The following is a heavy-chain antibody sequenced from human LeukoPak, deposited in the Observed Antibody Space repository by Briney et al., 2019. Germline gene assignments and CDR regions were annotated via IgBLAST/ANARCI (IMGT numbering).Heavy chain of an antibody. D-gene: IGHD3-10*01. CDR2: VESTTDGGTT. J-gene: IGHJ4*02. V-gene: IGHV3-15*04. Sequence: PGGSLRLSCPASGLTFVNAYMDWVRQAPGMGLQWVGRVESTTDGGTTDYAAPVKGRFTISRDDSKDTLYLQMNSLKTEDTAVYFCTTGHYYGSGTYSRTEIDYWGQGTLVTVSS. CDR3: TTGHYYGSGTYSRTEIDY. CDR1: GLTFVNAY.